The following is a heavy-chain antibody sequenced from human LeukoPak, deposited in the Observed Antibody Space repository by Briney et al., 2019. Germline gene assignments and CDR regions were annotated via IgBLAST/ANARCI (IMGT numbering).Heavy chain of an antibody. V-gene: IGHV3-64*02. CDR2: LRSDGATT. CDR1: GFTFRNFA. J-gene: IGHJ4*02. D-gene: IGHD6-19*01. Sequence: TGGSLRLSCAASGFTFRNFAMRWVRQAPGKGLEYVSALRSDGATTYYADSVKGRFIISRDNSKNTLYLQMGSLRREDMGVYYCARARRSGQQSYYFDYWGQGTPVTVSS. CDR3: ARARRSGQQSYYFDY.